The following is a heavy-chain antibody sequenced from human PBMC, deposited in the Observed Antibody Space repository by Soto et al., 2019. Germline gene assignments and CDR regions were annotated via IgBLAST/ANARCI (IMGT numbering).Heavy chain of an antibody. J-gene: IGHJ6*02. CDR1: GFTFSSYS. D-gene: IGHD5-12*01. CDR2: ISSSSSYI. Sequence: GGSLRLSCAASGFTFSSYSMNWVRQAPGKGLEWVSSISSSSSYIYYADSVKGRFTISRDNAKNSLYLQMNSLRAEDTAVYYCARSRGYDYGMDVWGQGTTVTVSS. V-gene: IGHV3-21*01. CDR3: ARSRGYDYGMDV.